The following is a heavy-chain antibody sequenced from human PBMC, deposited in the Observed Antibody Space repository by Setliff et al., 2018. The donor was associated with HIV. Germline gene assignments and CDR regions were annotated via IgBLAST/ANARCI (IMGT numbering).Heavy chain of an antibody. CDR2: IYYSGST. CDR1: GGSISSSSYY. Sequence: SETLSLTCTVSGGSISSSSYYWGWIRQPPGKGLEWIGSIYYSGSTYYNPSLKSRVTISVDTSKNQFSLKLSSVTAADTAVYYCARLYSSSSGLDYYYYMDVWGKGTTVTVSS. D-gene: IGHD6-6*01. J-gene: IGHJ6*03. CDR3: ARLYSSSSGLDYYYYMDV. V-gene: IGHV4-39*01.